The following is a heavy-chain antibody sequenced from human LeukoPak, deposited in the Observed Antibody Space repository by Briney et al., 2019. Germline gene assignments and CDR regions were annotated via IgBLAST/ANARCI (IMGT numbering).Heavy chain of an antibody. Sequence: PSQTLSLTCTVSGGSISSGSYYWSWIRQPAGKGLEWIGRIYTSGSTNYNPSLKSRVTISVDTSKNQFSLKLSSVTAADTAVYYCARRAADADAFDIWGQGTMVTVSS. CDR2: IYTSGST. D-gene: IGHD6-13*01. CDR3: ARRAADADAFDI. J-gene: IGHJ3*02. CDR1: GGSISSGSYY. V-gene: IGHV4-61*02.